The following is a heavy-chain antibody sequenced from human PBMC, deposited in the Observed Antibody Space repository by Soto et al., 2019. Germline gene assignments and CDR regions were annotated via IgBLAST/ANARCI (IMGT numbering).Heavy chain of an antibody. D-gene: IGHD3-22*01. CDR3: ARDQGYYDRRGHHAS. CDR1: GCTFTRNA. Sequence: RLSCGASGCTFTRNARRWVRHAPGNGLEWVTAISGSGGSTYYADSVKGRFTISRDNSKNTLYLKMNSLRAEDPAVYYCARDQGYYDRRGHHASCRQGT. V-gene: IGHV3-23*01. J-gene: IGHJ5*01. CDR2: ISGSGGST.